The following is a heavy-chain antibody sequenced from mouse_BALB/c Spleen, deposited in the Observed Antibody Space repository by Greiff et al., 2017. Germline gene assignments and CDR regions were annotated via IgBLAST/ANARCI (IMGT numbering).Heavy chain of an antibody. Sequence: QVQLQQSGAELVRPGSSVKISCKASGYAFSSYWMNWVKQRPGQGLEWIGQIYPGDGDTNYNGKFKGKATLTADKSSSTAYMQLSSLTSEDSAVYFCARLWAHAMDYWGQGTSGTVSS. V-gene: IGHV1-80*01. J-gene: IGHJ4*01. D-gene: IGHD1-1*02. CDR3: ARLWAHAMDY. CDR2: IYPGDGDT. CDR1: GYAFSSYW.